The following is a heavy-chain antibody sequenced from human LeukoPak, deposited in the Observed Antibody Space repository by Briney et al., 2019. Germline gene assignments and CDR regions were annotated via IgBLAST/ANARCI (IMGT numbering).Heavy chain of an antibody. CDR1: GYNFASYW. D-gene: IGHD3-16*02. CDR3: ARRALHLDSEY. Sequence: PGESLKISCQASGYNFASYWIGWVRQMPGKGLEWMGIIYPGDSDTKYSPSFQGQITMSADKSISTAYLQWSSLKASDTAMYYCARRALHLDSEYWGQGTLVTVSS. J-gene: IGHJ4*02. CDR2: IYPGDSDT. V-gene: IGHV5-51*01.